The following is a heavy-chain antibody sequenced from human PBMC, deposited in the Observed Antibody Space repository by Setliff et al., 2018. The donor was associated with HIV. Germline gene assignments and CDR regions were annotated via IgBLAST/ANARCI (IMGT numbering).Heavy chain of an antibody. CDR2: IYYSGST. D-gene: IGHD1-1*01. J-gene: IGHJ3*01. V-gene: IGHV4-39*01. Sequence: PSETLSLTCTVSGGSISSSSYYWGWIRQPPGKGLEWIGNIYYSGSTYYNPSLKSRVTISVDTSQNQFSLKLSSVTVADTAIYFCARVELWWGATGTSLSGFDVWGQGTMVTVSS. CDR1: GGSISSSSYY. CDR3: ARVELWWGATGTSLSGFDV.